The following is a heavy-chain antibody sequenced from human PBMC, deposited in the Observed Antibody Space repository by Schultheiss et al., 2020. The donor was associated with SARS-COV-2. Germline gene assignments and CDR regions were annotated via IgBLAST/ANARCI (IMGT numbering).Heavy chain of an antibody. CDR1: GFTFSGYS. J-gene: IGHJ5*01. D-gene: IGHD4-11*01. CDR2: ISSRSDYI. V-gene: IGHV3-21*04. CDR3: ASGDYSPQFDS. Sequence: GGSLRLSCAASGFTFSGYSMNWVRQAPGKGLEWVSSISSRSDYISYVDSVKGRFTISRDNAKNSLYLQMNSLRAEDTAVYYCASGDYSPQFDSWGQGTLVTVSS.